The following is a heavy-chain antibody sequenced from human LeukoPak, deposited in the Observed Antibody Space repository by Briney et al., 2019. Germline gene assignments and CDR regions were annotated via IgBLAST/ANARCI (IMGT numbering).Heavy chain of an antibody. CDR1: GFTFSDYY. D-gene: IGHD4-17*01. CDR2: ISYSSSYT. V-gene: IGHV3-11*05. CDR3: ARGGLYGDWIFDS. J-gene: IGHJ4*02. Sequence: PGGSLRLSCAASGFTFSDYYMSWIRQAPGKGLEWVAYISYSSSYTNYADSVKGRFTISRDNAKKSLYLQMSSLRAEDTAVYYCARGGLYGDWIFDSWGQGTRVIVSS.